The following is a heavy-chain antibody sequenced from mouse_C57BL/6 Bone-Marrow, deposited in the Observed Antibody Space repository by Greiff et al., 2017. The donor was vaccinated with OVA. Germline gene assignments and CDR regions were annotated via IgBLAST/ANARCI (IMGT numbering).Heavy chain of an antibody. V-gene: IGHV7-1*01. CDR3: ARDAGTAQAPYAMDY. CDR2: SRNKANDYTT. D-gene: IGHD3-2*02. CDR1: GFSFSDFY. J-gene: IGHJ4*01. Sequence: EVQGVESGGGLVPSGRSLRLSCATSGFSFSDFYMEWVRQAPGKGLEWIAASRNKANDYTTESSASVTGRFIVSRDTSQSILYRQMKALRAEDTAIYYGARDAGTAQAPYAMDYWGQGTSVTVSS.